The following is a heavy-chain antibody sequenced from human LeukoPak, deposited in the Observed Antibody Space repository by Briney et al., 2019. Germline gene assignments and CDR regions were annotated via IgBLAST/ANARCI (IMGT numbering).Heavy chain of an antibody. CDR2: ISAYNGNT. Sequence: ASVKVSCKASGYTFTSYGISWERQAPGQGLEWMGWISAYNGNTNYAQKLQGRVTMTTDTSTSTAYMELRSLRSDDTAVYYCARAHPYSGSATASNDYWGQGTLVTVSS. D-gene: IGHD1-26*01. CDR3: ARAHPYSGSATASNDY. CDR1: GYTFTSYG. V-gene: IGHV1-18*01. J-gene: IGHJ4*02.